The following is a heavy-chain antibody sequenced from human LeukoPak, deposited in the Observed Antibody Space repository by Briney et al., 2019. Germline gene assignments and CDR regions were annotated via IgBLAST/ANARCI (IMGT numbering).Heavy chain of an antibody. CDR2: IYYSGST. CDR1: GGSISSGDYY. V-gene: IGHV4-30-4*08. D-gene: IGHD3-10*01. J-gene: IGHJ6*02. Sequence: SETLSLTCTVSGGSISSGDYYWSWIRQPPGKGLEWIGYIYYSGSTYYNPSLKSRVTISVDKSKNQFSLKLSSVTAADTAVYYCARTADPPMVRGAGHYYYYYGMDVWGQGTTVTVSS. CDR3: ARTADPPMVRGAGHYYYYYGMDV.